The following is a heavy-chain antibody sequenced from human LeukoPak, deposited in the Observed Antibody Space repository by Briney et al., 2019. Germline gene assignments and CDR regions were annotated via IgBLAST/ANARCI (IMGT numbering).Heavy chain of an antibody. CDR2: INPNSGGT. CDR1: GYTFTGYY. Sequence: GASVKVSCKASGYTFTGYYMHWVRQAPGQGLEWMGWINPNSGGTNYAQKFQGWVTMTRDTSISTAYMELSRLRSGDTAVYYCARGTPVYYYDSSGYYSNAFDIWGQGTMVTVSS. D-gene: IGHD3-22*01. CDR3: ARGTPVYYYDSSGYYSNAFDI. J-gene: IGHJ3*02. V-gene: IGHV1-2*04.